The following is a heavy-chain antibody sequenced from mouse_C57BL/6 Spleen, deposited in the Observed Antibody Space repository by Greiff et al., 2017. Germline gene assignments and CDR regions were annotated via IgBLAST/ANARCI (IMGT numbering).Heavy chain of an antibody. D-gene: IGHD1-1*01. CDR1: GYTFTSYW. J-gene: IGHJ4*01. CDR2: IHPNSGST. Sequence: QVQLQQPGAELVKPGASVKLSCKASGYTFTSYWMHWVKQRPGQGLEWIGMIHPNSGSTNYNEKFKSKATLTVDKSSSTAYMQLSSLTSEDSAVYYCARWSVITTTSPYAMDYWGQGTSVTVSS. CDR3: ARWSVITTTSPYAMDY. V-gene: IGHV1-64*01.